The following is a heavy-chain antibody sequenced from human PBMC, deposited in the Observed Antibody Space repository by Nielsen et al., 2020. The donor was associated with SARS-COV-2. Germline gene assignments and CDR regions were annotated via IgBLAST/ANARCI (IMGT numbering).Heavy chain of an antibody. Sequence: GGSLRLSCAASGFSFNNYGMHWVRQAPGKGLEWVAVIWYDGSNKYYADSVKGRFTISRDNSKNTLYLQMNSLRAEDTAVYYCAREALAAAGIDYWGQGTLVTVSS. D-gene: IGHD6-13*01. V-gene: IGHV3-33*08. CDR3: AREALAAAGIDY. CDR2: IWYDGSNK. CDR1: GFSFNNYG. J-gene: IGHJ4*02.